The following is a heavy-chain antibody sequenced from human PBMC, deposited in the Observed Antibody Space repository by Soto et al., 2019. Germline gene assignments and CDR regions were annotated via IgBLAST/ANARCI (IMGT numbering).Heavy chain of an antibody. V-gene: IGHV3-23*01. D-gene: IGHD3-3*01. J-gene: IGHJ4*02. CDR2: ISGSGGST. CDR3: RVWSGYPHFDY. CDR1: GFTFSSYA. Sequence: EVQLLESGGGLVQPGGSLRLSCAASGFTFSSYAMSWVRQAPGKGLEWVSAISGSGGSTYYAHSVKGLFTISRDNSKNTLYLQMNSLRAEDTAVYYCRVWSGYPHFDYWGQGTLVTVSS.